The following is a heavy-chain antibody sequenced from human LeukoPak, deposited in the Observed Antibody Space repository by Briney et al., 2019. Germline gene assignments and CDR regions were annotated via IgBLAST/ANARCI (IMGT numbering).Heavy chain of an antibody. CDR3: ARGGTIEGEGNFDY. D-gene: IGHD2-8*01. CDR2: IWYDGSNK. V-gene: IGHV3-33*01. J-gene: IGHJ4*02. CDR1: GFTFSSYG. Sequence: PGGSLRLSCAASGFTFSSYGMHWVRQAPGKGLEWVAVIWYDGSNKYYADSVKGRFTISRDNSKNTLYLQMNSLRAEDTAVYYCARGGTIEGEGNFDYWGQGTLVTVSS.